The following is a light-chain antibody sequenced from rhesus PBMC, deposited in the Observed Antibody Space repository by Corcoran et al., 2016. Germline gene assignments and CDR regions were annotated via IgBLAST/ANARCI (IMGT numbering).Light chain of an antibody. CDR1: QSISSW. J-gene: IGKJ2*01. Sequence: DIQMTQSPSSLSASVGDIVTITCRASQSISSWFAWYQQKPAKAPKLLFYKASRLQSGVPSRFSGSGSGTDYTLTINSLQTEDFATYDCPQYDGLPYSLGQGTKVGIK. CDR2: KAS. CDR3: PQYDGLPYS. V-gene: IGKV1-22*01.